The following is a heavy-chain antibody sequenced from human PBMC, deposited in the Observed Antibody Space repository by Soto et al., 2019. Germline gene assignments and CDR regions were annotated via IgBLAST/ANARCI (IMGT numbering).Heavy chain of an antibody. CDR2: IYPSDSDT. V-gene: IGHV5-51*01. CDR1: DYSFTSYW. J-gene: IGHJ4*02. Sequence: PGESLKISCKASDYSFTSYWIAWVRQMPGQGLEMMGIIYPSDSDTRYSKSFQGQATTSADKSITTAYLQSTSLRSSDTAIYYCARGRVASRSFDYWGQGNLVTVSS. D-gene: IGHD3-3*01. CDR3: ARGRVASRSFDY.